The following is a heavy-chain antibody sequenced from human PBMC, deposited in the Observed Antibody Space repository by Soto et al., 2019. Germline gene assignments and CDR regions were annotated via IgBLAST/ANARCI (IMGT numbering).Heavy chain of an antibody. J-gene: IGHJ4*02. D-gene: IGHD3-16*01. Sequence: EVQLLESGGGLVQPGGSLRLSCAASGFTFSSYAMSWVRQAPGKGLEWVSAISGSGGSTYYADSVKGRFTISRDNSKNTLYQQMNSLRAEDTAVYYCAKSDSDDYMWGVDYWGQGTLVTVSS. CDR2: ISGSGGST. V-gene: IGHV3-23*01. CDR1: GFTFSSYA. CDR3: AKSDSDDYMWGVDY.